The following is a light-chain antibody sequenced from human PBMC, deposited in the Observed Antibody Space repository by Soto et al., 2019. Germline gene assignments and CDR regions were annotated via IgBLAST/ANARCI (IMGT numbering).Light chain of an antibody. CDR1: HSNIGANT. CDR2: TND. J-gene: IGLJ2*01. CDR3: AAWDDSLNGLI. V-gene: IGLV1-44*01. Sequence: QSVLSQPPSASGTPGQRVSLSCSGSHSNIGANTVNWYQHVPGAAPTLLIYTNDQRPSGVAGRFSGSKSGTSASLAISGLQSVDEGHYYCAAWDDSLNGLIFGGGTKVTVL.